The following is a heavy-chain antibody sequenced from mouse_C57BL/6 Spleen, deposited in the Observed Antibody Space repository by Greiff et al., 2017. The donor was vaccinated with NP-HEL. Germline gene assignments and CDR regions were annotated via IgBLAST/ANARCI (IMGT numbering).Heavy chain of an antibody. J-gene: IGHJ2*01. Sequence: MLVESGGDLVKPGGSLKLSCAASGFTFSSYGMSWVRQTPDKRLEWVATISSGGSYTYYPDSVKGRFTISRDNAKNTLYLQMSSLKSEDTAMYYCARHTTTVVATGYFDYWGQGTTLTVSS. D-gene: IGHD1-1*01. CDR1: GFTFSSYG. CDR3: ARHTTTVVATGYFDY. V-gene: IGHV5-6*02. CDR2: ISSGGSYT.